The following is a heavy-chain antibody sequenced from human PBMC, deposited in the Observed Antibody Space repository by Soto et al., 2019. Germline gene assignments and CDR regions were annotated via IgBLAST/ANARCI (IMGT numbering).Heavy chain of an antibody. CDR1: GFTFSSYG. D-gene: IGHD6-19*01. CDR3: ARDGVAGTVRDYYYGMDV. CDR2: IWYDGSNK. V-gene: IGHV3-33*01. Sequence: PGGSLILSCAASGFTFSSYGMHWVRQAPGKGLEWVAVIWYDGSNKYYADSVKGRFTISRDNSKNTLYLQMNSLRAEDTAVYYCARDGVAGTVRDYYYGMDVWGQGNTVTVYS. J-gene: IGHJ6*02.